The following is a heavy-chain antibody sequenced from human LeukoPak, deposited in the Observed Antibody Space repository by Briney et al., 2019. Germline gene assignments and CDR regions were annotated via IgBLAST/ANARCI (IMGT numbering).Heavy chain of an antibody. CDR2: IYYSGSS. J-gene: IGHJ4*02. CDR1: GGSISSSSSY. Sequence: SETLSLTCSVSGGSISSSSSYWGWIRQPPGKGLEWIGSIYYSGSSFDNPALKSRVTISVDTSKNQFSLKLTSVTAADTAVYYCASNLYGSGNYFAYWGQGTLVTVSS. V-gene: IGHV4-39*07. CDR3: ASNLYGSGNYFAY. D-gene: IGHD3-10*01.